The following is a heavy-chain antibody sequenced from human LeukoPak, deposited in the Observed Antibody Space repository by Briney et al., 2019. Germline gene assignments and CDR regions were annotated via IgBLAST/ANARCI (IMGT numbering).Heavy chain of an antibody. Sequence: AGGSLSLSCAASGFTFSSYSMNWVRQAPGKGLEWVSSISSSSSYIYYADSVKGRFTISRDNAKNSLYLQMNSLRAEDTAVYYCARVRSGFTIAGFDYWGQGTLVTVSS. V-gene: IGHV3-21*01. D-gene: IGHD5-12*01. CDR2: ISSSSSYI. J-gene: IGHJ4*02. CDR3: ARVRSGFTIAGFDY. CDR1: GFTFSSYS.